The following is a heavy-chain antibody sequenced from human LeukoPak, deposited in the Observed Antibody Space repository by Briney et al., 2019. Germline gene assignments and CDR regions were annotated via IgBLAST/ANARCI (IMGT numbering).Heavy chain of an antibody. CDR2: ISSSSTTK. V-gene: IGHV3-48*01. CDR1: GFTFSRYT. Sequence: PGGSLRLSCAASGFTFSRYTMNWVRQAPGKGLEWISDISSSSTTKHYADSVKGRFTISGDNAKNSLYLQMNNLRAEDTAVYYCARDPREWGLPYFDCWGQGTLVTVSS. CDR3: ARDPREWGLPYFDC. D-gene: IGHD1-26*01. J-gene: IGHJ4*02.